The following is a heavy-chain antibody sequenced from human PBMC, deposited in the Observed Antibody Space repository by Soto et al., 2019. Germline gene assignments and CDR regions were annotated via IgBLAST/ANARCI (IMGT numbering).Heavy chain of an antibody. CDR3: ARGVYGSGNYYTGPSAFDI. V-gene: IGHV1-69*06. CDR1: GGTLSDHG. CDR2: TIPVFNTA. D-gene: IGHD3-10*01. J-gene: IGHJ3*02. Sequence: QVQLEQSGAEVKKPGSSVKISCKASGGTLSDHGVSWLRQAPGQGLEWVGGTIPVFNTAKYAPKFQGRVTIAADKFTNLAYMELGSLRSDDTAFYSCARGVYGSGNYYTGPSAFDIWGQGTLVIVSS.